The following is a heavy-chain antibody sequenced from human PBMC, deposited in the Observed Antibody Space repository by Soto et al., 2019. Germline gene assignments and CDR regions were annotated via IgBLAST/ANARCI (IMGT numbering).Heavy chain of an antibody. D-gene: IGHD3-3*01. CDR3: ARVAAPFDYDFWSDFYYYMDV. Sequence: GGSLRLSCAASGFTFSSYAMHWVRQAPGKGLEYVSAISSNGGSTYYANSVKGRFTISRDNSKNTLYLQMGSLRAEDMAVYYCARVAAPFDYDFWSDFYYYMDVWGKGTTVTVSS. J-gene: IGHJ6*03. V-gene: IGHV3-64*01. CDR2: ISSNGGST. CDR1: GFTFSSYA.